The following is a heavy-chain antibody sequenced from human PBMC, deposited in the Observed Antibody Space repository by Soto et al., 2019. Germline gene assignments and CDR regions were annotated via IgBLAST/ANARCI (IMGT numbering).Heavy chain of an antibody. J-gene: IGHJ6*04. CDR2: ISDDGTIT. V-gene: IGHV3-74*01. CDR3: ATPVDYEFWSGTTHYGIYS. Sequence: PGGSLRLSCAASGWTFSQYWLHWVRQAPGQGLVWVSRISDDGTITDYADSVKGRFTVSRDNARNTHSLQMNSLRSEDKAVYFRATPVDYEFWSGTTHYGIYSWGKGTTVTVSS. D-gene: IGHD3-3*01. CDR1: GWTFSQYW.